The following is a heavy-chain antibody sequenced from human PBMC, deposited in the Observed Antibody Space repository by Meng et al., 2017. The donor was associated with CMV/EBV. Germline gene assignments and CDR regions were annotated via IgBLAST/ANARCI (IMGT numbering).Heavy chain of an antibody. CDR2: IYYSGST. CDR1: GGSISSSSYY. J-gene: IGHJ6*02. V-gene: IGHV4-39*02. Sequence: SETLSLTCTVSGGSISSSSYYWGWIRQPPVKGLEWIGSIYYSGSTYYNPSLKSRVTISVDTSKNQFSLKLSSVTAADTAVYYCAREVSTIFGVVTMGVLYGMDVWGQGTTVTVSS. CDR3: AREVSTIFGVVTMGVLYGMDV. D-gene: IGHD3-3*01.